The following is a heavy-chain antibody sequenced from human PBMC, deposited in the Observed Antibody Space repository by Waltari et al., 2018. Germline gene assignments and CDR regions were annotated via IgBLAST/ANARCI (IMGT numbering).Heavy chain of an antibody. D-gene: IGHD2-8*01. J-gene: IGHJ4*02. CDR2: ISGSGDST. Sequence: EVQLLESGGGLVQPGGSLRLSCAASGFTFSSYAMSWVRQAPGKGLEWVSAISGSGDSTYYADSVKGRFTISRDNSKNTLYLQMNSLRAEDTAVYYCAKVMEAPSYFDYWGQGTLVTVSS. CDR3: AKVMEAPSYFDY. V-gene: IGHV3-23*01. CDR1: GFTFSSYA.